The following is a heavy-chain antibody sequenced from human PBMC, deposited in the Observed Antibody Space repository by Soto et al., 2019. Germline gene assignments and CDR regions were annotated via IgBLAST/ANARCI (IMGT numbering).Heavy chain of an antibody. V-gene: IGHV3-15*01. J-gene: IGHJ6*02. CDR3: MGKTYGVDYYYRMDV. CDR2: IKSKTDGGTT. D-gene: IGHD2-15*01. CDR1: GFTFSNAW. Sequence: PGGSLRLSCAASGFTFSNAWMSWVRQAPGKGLEWVGRIKSKTDGGTTDYAAPVKGRFTISRDDSKNTLYLQMNSLKTEDTAGYYSMGKTYGVDYYYRMDVWGQGTPVTVSS.